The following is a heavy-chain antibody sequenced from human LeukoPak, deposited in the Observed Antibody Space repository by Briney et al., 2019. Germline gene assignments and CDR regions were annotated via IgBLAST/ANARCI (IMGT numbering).Heavy chain of an antibody. CDR2: ISSDGSKA. V-gene: IGHV3-74*01. J-gene: IGHJ4*02. CDR1: GFRFNTYW. Sequence: PGGSLRLSCAASGFRFNTYWMHWVRQAPGEGLVWVSLISSDGSKALYADSVQSRFTISRDNAKNTVYLQMSSLSAEDTAMYYCVRREAEGSNSWFYFDYWGQGTPVRVSS. D-gene: IGHD6-13*01. CDR3: VRREAEGSNSWFYFDY.